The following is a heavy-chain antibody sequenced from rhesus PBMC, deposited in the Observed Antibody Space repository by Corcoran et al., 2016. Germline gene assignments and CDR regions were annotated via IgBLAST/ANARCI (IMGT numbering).Heavy chain of an antibody. CDR3: ARDESLSGSSHY. D-gene: IGHD6-25*01. CDR1: GGSVSSSNW. J-gene: IGHJ4*01. CDR2: ISGSSGST. V-gene: IGHV4-65*01. Sequence: QVQLQESGPGLVKPSETLSLTCAVSGGSVSSSNWWSWIRQPPGKGLEWIGYISGSSGSTYYNPYLNSRVTISTDTSKNQFSLKLSSVTAADTAVYYCARDESLSGSSHYWGQGVLVTVSS.